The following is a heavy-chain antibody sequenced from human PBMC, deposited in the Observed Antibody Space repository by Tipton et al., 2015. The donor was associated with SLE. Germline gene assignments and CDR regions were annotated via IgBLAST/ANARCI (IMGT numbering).Heavy chain of an antibody. V-gene: IGHV4-31*03. CDR1: GASTSRRSVSNGGYY. D-gene: IGHD4-23*01. Sequence: TLSLTCIVSGASTSRRSVSNGGYYWSWVRQHPGKGLEWIGYIYDTGNTYYNPSLKSRVTISADTSKNQISLKLTSVTAADTAVFYCARGSVRADDYWGQGTLVTVSS. J-gene: IGHJ4*02. CDR3: ARGSVRADDY. CDR2: IYDTGNT.